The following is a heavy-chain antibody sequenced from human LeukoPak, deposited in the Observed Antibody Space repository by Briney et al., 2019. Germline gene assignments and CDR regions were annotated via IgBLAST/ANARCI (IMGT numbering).Heavy chain of an antibody. CDR1: GGSISSGDYY. CDR3: ARGGYYDFWSGYYDYYYYYMDV. J-gene: IGHJ6*03. CDR2: IYYSGST. V-gene: IGHV4-30-4*01. D-gene: IGHD3-3*01. Sequence: PSQTLSLTCTVSGGSISSGDYYWSWNRQPPGKGLEWIGNIYYSGSTFYNPSLKSRVTMSVDTSENQFSLKLSSVTAADTAVYYCARGGYYDFWSGYYDYYYYYMDVWGKGTTVTVSS.